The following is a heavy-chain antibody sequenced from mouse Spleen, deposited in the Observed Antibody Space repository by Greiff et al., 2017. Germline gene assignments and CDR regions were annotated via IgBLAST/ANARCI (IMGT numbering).Heavy chain of an antibody. CDR2: INPSTGYT. D-gene: IGHD2-4*01. J-gene: IGHJ4*01. Sequence: VKLQESGAELAKPGASVKMSCKASGYTFTSYWMHWVKQRPGQGLEWIGYINPSTGYTEYNQKFKDKATLTADKSSSTAYMQLSSLTSEDSAVYYCARSNYDYGHYAMDYWGQGTSVTVSS. CDR3: ARSNYDYGHYAMDY. CDR1: GYTFTSYW. V-gene: IGHV1-7*01.